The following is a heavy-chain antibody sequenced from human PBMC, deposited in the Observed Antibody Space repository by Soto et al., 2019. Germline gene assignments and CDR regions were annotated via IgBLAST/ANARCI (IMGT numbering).Heavy chain of an antibody. J-gene: IGHJ1*01. V-gene: IGHV6-1*01. Sequence: SQTLSLTCAISGDSVSSNSAAWNWIRQSPSRGLEWLGRTYYRSKWYNDYAVSVKSRITINPDTSKNQFSLQLNSVTPEDTAVYYCARDHGYGGNLASGLEYFQHWGQGTLVTVSS. CDR1: GDSVSSNSAA. CDR2: TYYRSKWYN. D-gene: IGHD4-17*01. CDR3: ARDHGYGGNLASGLEYFQH.